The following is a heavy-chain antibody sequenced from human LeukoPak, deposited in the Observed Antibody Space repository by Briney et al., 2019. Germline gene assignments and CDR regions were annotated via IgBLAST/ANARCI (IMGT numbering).Heavy chain of an antibody. CDR3: ARELTSSSD. CDR2: ISVQNGKT. CDR1: GYIFTNYG. V-gene: IGHV1-18*04. J-gene: IGHJ4*02. D-gene: IGHD2-2*01. Sequence: GASVKVSCKASGYIFTNYGITWVRQAPGQGLEWMGWISVQNGKTNFAQKFRGRVTMTTDTSTNTAYMEVRSLTSDDTAVYYCARELTSSSDWGQGTLVTVSS.